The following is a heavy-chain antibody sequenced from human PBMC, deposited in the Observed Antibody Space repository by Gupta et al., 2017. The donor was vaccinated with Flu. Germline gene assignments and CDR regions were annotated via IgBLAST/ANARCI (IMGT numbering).Heavy chain of an antibody. CDR1: GFTFSDHD. CDR3: ARGHWDS. Sequence: EVQLVESGGGLVQPGGSLRLSCAASGFTFSDHDVSWVRQAPRKGLEWVSFISSSGVPYYTDSVKGRFTISRDNAKNSVYLQMDSLRAEDTAVYYCARGHWDSWGQGTLVTVSS. CDR2: ISSSGVP. J-gene: IGHJ4*02. V-gene: IGHV3-48*03.